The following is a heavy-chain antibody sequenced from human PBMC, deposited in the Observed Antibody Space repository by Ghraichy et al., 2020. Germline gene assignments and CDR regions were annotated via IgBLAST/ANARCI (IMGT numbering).Heavy chain of an antibody. V-gene: IGHV1-3*01. CDR2: INAGNGNT. CDR3: ARLLRYYDFWSGWGY. J-gene: IGHJ4*02. Sequence: ASVKVSCKASGYTFTSYAMHWVRQAPGQRLEWMGWINAGNGNTKYSQKFQGRVTITRDTSASTAYMELSSLRSEDTAVYYCARLLRYYDFWSGWGYWGQGTLVTVSS. CDR1: GYTFTSYA. D-gene: IGHD3-3*01.